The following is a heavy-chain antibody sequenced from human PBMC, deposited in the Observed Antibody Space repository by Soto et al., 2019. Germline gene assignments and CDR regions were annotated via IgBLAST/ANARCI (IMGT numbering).Heavy chain of an antibody. J-gene: IGHJ3*02. D-gene: IGHD3-22*01. Sequence: PSETLSLTCTVSGGSISSGNYYWSWIRQPPGKDLEWIGYIYYSGSTYNNPSLKSRVTIPADTSKNQFSLRLSSVTAADTAVYYCARTYEHSSAYHFGAFDIWGQGPMVTV. CDR3: ARTYEHSSAYHFGAFDI. CDR1: GGSISSGNYY. V-gene: IGHV4-30-4*01. CDR2: IYYSGST.